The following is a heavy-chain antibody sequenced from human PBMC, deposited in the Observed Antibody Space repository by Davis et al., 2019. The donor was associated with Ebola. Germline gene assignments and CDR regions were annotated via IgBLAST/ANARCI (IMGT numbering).Heavy chain of an antibody. CDR3: ARTSDIVVVVAARDYYYGMDV. Sequence: AASVKVSCKASGYTFTSYDINWVRQATGQGLEWMGWMNPNSGNTGYAQKFQGRVTMTRNTSISTAYMELSSLRSEDTAVYYCARTSDIVVVVAARDYYYGMDVWGQGTTVTVSS. CDR2: MNPNSGNT. J-gene: IGHJ6*02. V-gene: IGHV1-8*01. D-gene: IGHD2-15*01. CDR1: GYTFTSYD.